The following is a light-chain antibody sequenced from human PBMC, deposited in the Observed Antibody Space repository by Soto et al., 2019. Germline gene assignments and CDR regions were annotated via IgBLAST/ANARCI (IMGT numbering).Light chain of an antibody. V-gene: IGKV3-20*01. CDR1: QSFNSTY. Sequence: EIVLTQSPGTLSLSPGERATLSCSASQSFNSTYLAWYQQKPGQAPRLLIYGASSRATGIPDRFSGSGSGTDFTLTISRLEPEDFAVYYCQHYDSLRWTFGLGTKVDIK. CDR2: GAS. CDR3: QHYDSLRWT. J-gene: IGKJ1*01.